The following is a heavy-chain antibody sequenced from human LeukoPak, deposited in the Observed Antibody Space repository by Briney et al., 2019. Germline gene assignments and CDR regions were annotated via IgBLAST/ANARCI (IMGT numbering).Heavy chain of an antibody. V-gene: IGHV5-51*01. CDR1: GSSFTSYW. CDR3: ATRGGYSYSDAFDI. Sequence: PGASLQISCQGSGSSFTSYWIGWVRPLPGKGLEWMGIIYPGDSDTRYSPSFQGQVTISADKSISTAYLQWSSLKASDTAMYYCATRGGYSYSDAFDIWGQGTMVTVSS. J-gene: IGHJ3*02. D-gene: IGHD5-18*01. CDR2: IYPGDSDT.